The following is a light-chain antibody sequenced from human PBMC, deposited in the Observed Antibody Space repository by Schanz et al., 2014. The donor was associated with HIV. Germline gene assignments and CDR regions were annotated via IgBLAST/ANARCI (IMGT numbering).Light chain of an antibody. CDR3: QQYAYSPWT. J-gene: IGKJ1*01. CDR2: GAS. V-gene: IGKV3-20*01. CDR1: QTISSTY. Sequence: EIVLTQSPGTLSLSPGERATLSCRASQTISSTYLAWYQQKPGQAPRLLIYGASSRATGIPDRFSGSGSGTDFTLSISRLEPEDFAVYYCQQYAYSPWTFGQATKVEIK.